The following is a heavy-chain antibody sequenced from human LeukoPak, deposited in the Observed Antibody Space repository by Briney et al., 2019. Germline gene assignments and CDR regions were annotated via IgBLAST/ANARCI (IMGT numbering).Heavy chain of an antibody. CDR1: GFTFSSYA. V-gene: IGHV3-23*01. CDR3: AKEVTYCGGDCYYYYGMDV. CDR2: ISGSGGST. D-gene: IGHD2-21*02. J-gene: IGHJ6*02. Sequence: GGSLRLSCAASGFTFSSYAMSWVRQAPGKGLEWVSAISGSGGSTYYADSVKGRFTISRDNSKNTLHLQMNSLRAEDTAVYYCAKEVTYCGGDCYYYYGMDVWGQGTTVTVSS.